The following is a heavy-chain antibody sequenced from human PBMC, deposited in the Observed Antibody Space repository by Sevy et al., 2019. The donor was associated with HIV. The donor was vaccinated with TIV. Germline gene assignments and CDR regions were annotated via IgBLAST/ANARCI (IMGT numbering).Heavy chain of an antibody. V-gene: IGHV1-18*01. D-gene: IGHD2-15*01. J-gene: IGHJ5*02. CDR3: ARVRWRYCSGDSCYSGPGGGWFDP. Sequence: ASVKVSCKASGYTFTSFGFSWVRQAPGQGLEWMGWISAYNGNTNYAQKLQGRVTMTTDTSTSTAYMELRSLRSDDTAVYYCARVRWRYCSGDSCYSGPGGGWFDPWGQGTLVTVSS. CDR1: GYTFTSFG. CDR2: ISAYNGNT.